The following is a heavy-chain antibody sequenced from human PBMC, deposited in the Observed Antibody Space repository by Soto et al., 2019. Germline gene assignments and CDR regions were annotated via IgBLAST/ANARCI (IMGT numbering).Heavy chain of an antibody. CDR2: ITTTSSTM. J-gene: IGHJ6*02. Sequence: GGSLRLSCTPSGFIFSDYGMNWVRQAPGKGLEWISYITTTSSTMYYADSVKGRFTISRDNAKNSLYLQMNSLRDEDTAVYYFARDSSGRQYYGMDVRGQGTTVTVSS. D-gene: IGHD3-22*01. CDR3: ARDSSGRQYYGMDV. V-gene: IGHV3-48*02. CDR1: GFIFSDYG.